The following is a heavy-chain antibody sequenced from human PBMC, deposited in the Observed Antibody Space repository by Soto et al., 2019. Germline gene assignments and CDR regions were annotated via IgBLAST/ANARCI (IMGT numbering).Heavy chain of an antibody. CDR2: IYFSGST. CDR3: ARDRTKYGDYAVVDS. J-gene: IGHJ4*02. CDR1: GGYISGGDYY. D-gene: IGHD4-17*01. Sequence: TLSLTCAVSGGYISGGDYYWTWIREPPGRGLEWIGYIYFSGSTYYNPSLKSRVTISVDTSKNEFSLKLSSVTAADTAVYYCARDRTKYGDYAVVDSWGQGTLVTVSS. V-gene: IGHV4-30-4*01.